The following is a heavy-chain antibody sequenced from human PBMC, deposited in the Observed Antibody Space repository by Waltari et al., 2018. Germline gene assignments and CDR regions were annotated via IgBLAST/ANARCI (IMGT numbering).Heavy chain of an antibody. CDR3: AKGTLRLLEWSRNTYMDV. CDR2: SRYDGSEK. J-gene: IGHJ6*03. V-gene: IGHV3-30*02. D-gene: IGHD3-3*01. CDR1: GFTFSSYG. Sequence: QVQLVESGGGVVQPGGSLRLSCAASGFTFSSYGMHWVRQAPGKGLEWWAFSRYDGSEKYYVESVKGRFTISRDTPENMLYLQMNSLRVEDTAVYYCAKGTLRLLEWSRNTYMDVWGKGTTVTVSS.